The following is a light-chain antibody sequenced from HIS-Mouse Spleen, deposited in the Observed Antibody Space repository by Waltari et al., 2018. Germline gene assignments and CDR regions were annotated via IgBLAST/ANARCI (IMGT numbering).Light chain of an antibody. Sequence: EIVLTQSPGTLSLSPGERATLPCRASQSVSSSYLAWYQQKPGQAPRLLIYGASRRATGIPDRFSGSGSGTDFTLTISRLEPEDFAVYYCQQYGSSPPITFGPGTKVDIK. CDR1: QSVSSSY. V-gene: IGKV3-20*01. CDR2: GAS. CDR3: QQYGSSPPIT. J-gene: IGKJ3*01.